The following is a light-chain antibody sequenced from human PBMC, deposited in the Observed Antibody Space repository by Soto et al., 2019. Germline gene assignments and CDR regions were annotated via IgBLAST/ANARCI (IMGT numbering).Light chain of an antibody. Sequence: QSVLTQPPSASGTPGQRVTFSCSGSSSNIGSNTVNWYQQLPGTAPKLLIYSNNQRPSGVPDRFSGYKSGTSASLAISGLQSEEEAYYYCAAWDDSLNGPVFGGGTKVTVL. V-gene: IGLV1-44*01. J-gene: IGLJ2*01. CDR2: SNN. CDR1: SSNIGSNT. CDR3: AAWDDSLNGPV.